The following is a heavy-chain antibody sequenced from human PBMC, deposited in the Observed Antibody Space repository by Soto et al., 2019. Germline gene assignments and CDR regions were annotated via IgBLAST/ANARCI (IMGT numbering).Heavy chain of an antibody. Sequence: SQTRSLTCAISGNSGSNNSAAWNWIRRSPSRGLEWLGRTYYRSKWYYDYADSVKSRITINSDTSKNQFSLQLNPVTPEDTAVYYCARDPGYSLDYWGQGTLVPVSS. J-gene: IGHJ4*02. V-gene: IGHV6-1*01. CDR1: GNSGSNNSAA. CDR3: ARDPGYSLDY. D-gene: IGHD5-18*01. CDR2: TYYRSKWYY.